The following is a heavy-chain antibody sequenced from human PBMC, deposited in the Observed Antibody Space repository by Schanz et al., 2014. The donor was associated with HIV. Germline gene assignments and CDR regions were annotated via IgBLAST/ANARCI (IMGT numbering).Heavy chain of an antibody. CDR3: ARAGDISGYYIDY. D-gene: IGHD3-22*01. J-gene: IGHJ4*02. CDR2: IIPMFGTR. V-gene: IGHV1-69*01. CDR1: GYTFTSYY. Sequence: QVQLVQSGAELKKPGASVKVSCKASGYTFTSYYMHWVRQAPGQGLEWMGGIIPMFGTRNFAQKFQGRVTITADESTSTAYMELSSLRSEDTAVYYCARAGDISGYYIDYWGQGTLVTVSS.